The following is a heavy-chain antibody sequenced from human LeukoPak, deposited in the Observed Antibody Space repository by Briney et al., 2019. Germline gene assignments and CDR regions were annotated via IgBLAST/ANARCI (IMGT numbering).Heavy chain of an antibody. CDR1: GYTFTSYD. CDR3: ARVGRTIVARSPGNWFDP. V-gene: IGHV1-8*03. CDR2: MNPNSGNT. J-gene: IGHJ5*02. D-gene: IGHD5-12*01. Sequence: GASVKVSCKASGYTFTSYDINWVRQATGQGLEWMGWMNPNSGNTGYAQKFQGRVTISRNTSISTAYMELSSLRSEDTAVYYCARVGRTIVARSPGNWFDPWGQGTLVTVSS.